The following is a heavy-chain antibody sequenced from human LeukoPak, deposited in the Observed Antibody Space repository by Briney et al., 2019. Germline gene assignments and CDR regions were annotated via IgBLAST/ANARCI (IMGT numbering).Heavy chain of an antibody. CDR1: GFTVSSNY. D-gene: IGHD1-26*01. CDR3: ARGEWELDY. V-gene: IGHV3-66*01. CDR2: IYSGGST. J-gene: IGHJ4*02. Sequence: AGGSLRLSCAASGFTVSSNYMSWVRQAPGKGLEWVSVIYSGGSTYYADSVKGRFTISRENAKNSLYLQMNSLRAGDTAVYYCARGEWELDYWGQGTLVTVSS.